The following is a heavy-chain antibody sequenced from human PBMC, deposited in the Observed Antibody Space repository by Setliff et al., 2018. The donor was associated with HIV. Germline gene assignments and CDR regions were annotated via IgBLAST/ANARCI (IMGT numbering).Heavy chain of an antibody. J-gene: IGHJ4*02. Sequence: SETLSLTCPVYGTSFSDHYWSWVRQTPGKGLEWIGEMNQSGTTNYNPSLKSRVTMSIDTSERQFSLKLTYGTAEDTAVYYCVRWYYCVSGACYRADYWGXGTMVTVSS. CDR1: GTSFSDHY. V-gene: IGHV4-34*01. D-gene: IGHD2-21*02. CDR2: MNQSGTT. CDR3: VRWYYCVSGACYRADY.